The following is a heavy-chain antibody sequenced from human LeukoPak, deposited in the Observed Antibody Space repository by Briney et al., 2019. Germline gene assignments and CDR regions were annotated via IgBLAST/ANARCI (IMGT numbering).Heavy chain of an antibody. CDR3: AQDSGSYYSY. Sequence: SETLSLTCAVYGGSFSGYYWSWIRQPPGKGLEWIGEINHSGSTNYNPSLKSRVTISVDTSKNQFSLKLSSVTAADTAVYYCAQDSGSYYSYWGQGTLVTVSS. CDR1: GGSFSGYY. D-gene: IGHD1-26*01. V-gene: IGHV4-34*01. J-gene: IGHJ4*02. CDR2: INHSGST.